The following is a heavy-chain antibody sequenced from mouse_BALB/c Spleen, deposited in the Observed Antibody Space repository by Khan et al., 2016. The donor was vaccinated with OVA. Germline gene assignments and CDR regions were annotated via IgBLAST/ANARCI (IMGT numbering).Heavy chain of an antibody. CDR3: AKDPPYYAMDS. V-gene: IGHV2-6-5*01. J-gene: IGHJ4*01. Sequence: QVQLKESGPGLVAPSQSLSITCTVSGFSLTDYAVSWIRQPPGKGLEWLGVIWAGGRTYYNSALKSRLSISKDNSRSQVFLNMNSLQTDDTSMYYCAKDPPYYAMDSWGQGISVTVSS. CDR1: GFSLTDYA. CDR2: IWAGGRT.